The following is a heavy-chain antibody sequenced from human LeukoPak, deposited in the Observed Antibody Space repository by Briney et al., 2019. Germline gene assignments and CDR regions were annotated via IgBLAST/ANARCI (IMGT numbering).Heavy chain of an antibody. J-gene: IGHJ5*02. CDR3: ARQPLFPHRFDP. V-gene: IGHV3-7*04. CDR1: GF. Sequence: GGSLRLSCAVSGFCWVRQAPGKGLEWVANIKHDGGEKYYVDSVKGRFTISRDNAKNSLYLQMNSLRAEDTAVYYCARQPLFPHRFDPWGQGTLVTVSS. CDR2: IKHDGGEK.